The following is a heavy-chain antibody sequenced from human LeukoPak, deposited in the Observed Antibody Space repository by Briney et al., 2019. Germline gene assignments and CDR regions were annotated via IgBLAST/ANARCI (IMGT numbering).Heavy chain of an antibody. V-gene: IGHV1-18*01. CDR2: ISTYNGNT. D-gene: IGHD1-7*01. J-gene: IGHJ4*02. CDR3: TRGAWNYAGGDY. Sequence: ASVKVSCKTSGYTFSSYGISWVRQAPGQGLEWMGWISTYNGNTSYAQRFQGRVTMTTDTSTSTAYMELRSLRSDDTAAYYCTRGAWNYAGGDYWGQGTLVTVSS. CDR1: GYTFSSYG.